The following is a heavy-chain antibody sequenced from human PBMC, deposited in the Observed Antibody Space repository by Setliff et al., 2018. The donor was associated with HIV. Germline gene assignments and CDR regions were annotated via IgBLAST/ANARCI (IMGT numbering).Heavy chain of an antibody. V-gene: IGHV1-69*13. CDR1: GRIAKTQP. J-gene: IGHJ4*02. CDR3: ARGGRYPSGLNALDY. Sequence: SVKVSCKASGRIAKTQPIGWVRQAPGQGFEWIGGLSPFSNAPQYAQRFQGRITINADESRETAYMELTDLKSEATAVYYCARGGRYPSGLNALDYWGLGTPVTVS. D-gene: IGHD3-16*02. CDR2: LSPFSNAP.